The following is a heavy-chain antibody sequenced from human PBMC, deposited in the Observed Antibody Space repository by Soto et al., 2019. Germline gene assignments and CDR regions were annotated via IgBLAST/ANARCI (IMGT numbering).Heavy chain of an antibody. V-gene: IGHV3-23*01. CDR2: ISGSGDST. D-gene: IGHD5-12*01. CDR3: AKDSFINLRGYDSY. Sequence: GESLKISCAASGFTFSTYAMIWVRQAPGKGLEWVSVISGSGDSTYYADSVKGRFTISRDNSKNTLYLQMSSLRAEDTAIYYCAKDSFINLRGYDSYWGQGTLVTVS. CDR1: GFTFSTYA. J-gene: IGHJ4*02.